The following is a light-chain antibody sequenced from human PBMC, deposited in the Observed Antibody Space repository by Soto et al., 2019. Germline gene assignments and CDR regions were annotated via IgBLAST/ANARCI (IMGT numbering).Light chain of an antibody. J-gene: IGKJ3*01. CDR2: DVS. CDR1: QSVSTY. CDR3: LQRTNWPPT. Sequence: EIVLTQSPATLSLSPGERATLFCRASQSVSTYLAWYQQKPGQAPRLLIYDVSNRATDIPDRFSGSGSGTDFTLTISSLQPEDFAVYCCLQRTNWPPTFGPGTKVDI. V-gene: IGKV3-11*01.